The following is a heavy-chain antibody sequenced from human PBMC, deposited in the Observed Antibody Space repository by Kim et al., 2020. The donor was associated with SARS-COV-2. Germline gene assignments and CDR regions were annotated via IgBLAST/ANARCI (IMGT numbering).Heavy chain of an antibody. CDR3: ARLSLGYSSSWYGFDY. V-gene: IGHV4-34*01. Sequence: SETLSLTCAVYGGSFSGYYWSWIRQPPGKGLEWIGEINHSGSTNYNPSLKSRVTISVDTSKNQFSLKLSSVTAADTAVYYCARLSLGYSSSWYGFDYWGQGTLVTVSS. D-gene: IGHD6-13*01. CDR2: INHSGST. CDR1: GGSFSGYY. J-gene: IGHJ4*02.